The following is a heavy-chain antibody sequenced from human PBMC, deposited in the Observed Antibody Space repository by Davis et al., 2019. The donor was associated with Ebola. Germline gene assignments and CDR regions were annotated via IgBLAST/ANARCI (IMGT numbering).Heavy chain of an antibody. CDR1: GFTLRSYT. CDR3: AKDTSNVWFDV. Sequence: GESLKISCAASGFTLRSYTTNWVRQAPGKGLEWVSSISSTGNYIFYADSVKGRFTISRDNSKNTLYLQMNSLRVEDTAIYYCAKDTSNVWFDVWGQGTMVTVSS. J-gene: IGHJ3*01. CDR2: ISSTGNYI. D-gene: IGHD2-2*01. V-gene: IGHV3-21*04.